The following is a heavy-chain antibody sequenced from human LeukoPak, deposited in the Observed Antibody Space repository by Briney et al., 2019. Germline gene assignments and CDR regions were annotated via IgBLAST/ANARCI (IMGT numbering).Heavy chain of an antibody. CDR2: INHSGST. CDR1: GGSFSGYY. D-gene: IGHD2-15*01. J-gene: IGHJ6*03. V-gene: IGHV4-34*01. CDR3: ARLEGYCSGGSCYSLYYYMDV. Sequence: PSETLSLTCAVYGGSFSGYYWSWIRQPPGKGLEWIGEINHSGSTNYNPSLKSRVTISVDTSKNQFSLKLSSVTAADTAVYYCARLEGYCSGGSCYSLYYYMDVWGKGTTVTISS.